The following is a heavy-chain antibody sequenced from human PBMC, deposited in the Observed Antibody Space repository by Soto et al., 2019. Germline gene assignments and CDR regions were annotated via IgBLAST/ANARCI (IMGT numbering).Heavy chain of an antibody. CDR1: GGSFSGYY. D-gene: IGHD6-13*01. CDR2: INHSGST. CDR3: ARGLRRYSSSWYWFDP. Sequence: SETLSLTCAVYGGSFSGYYWSWIRQPPGKGLEWIGEINHSGSTNYNPSLKSRVTISVDTSKNQFSLKLSSVTAADTAVYYCARGLRRYSSSWYWFDPWGQGTLVTVSS. V-gene: IGHV4-34*01. J-gene: IGHJ5*02.